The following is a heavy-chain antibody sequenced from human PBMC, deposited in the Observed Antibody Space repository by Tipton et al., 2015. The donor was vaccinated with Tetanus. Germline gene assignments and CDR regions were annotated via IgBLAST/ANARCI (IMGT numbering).Heavy chain of an antibody. J-gene: IGHJ4*02. Sequence: TLSLTCTVSGGSINSGGHFWTWIRQRSGKGLEWIGHIRDNGNSYANPSLSGRVTMSVDTRKNQFSLNLTSVSVADTATYYCARGTLYAFDFWGQGVQVTVSS. CDR2: IRDNGNS. CDR1: GGSINSGGHF. V-gene: IGHV4-31*03. CDR3: ARGTLYAFDF. D-gene: IGHD3-16*01.